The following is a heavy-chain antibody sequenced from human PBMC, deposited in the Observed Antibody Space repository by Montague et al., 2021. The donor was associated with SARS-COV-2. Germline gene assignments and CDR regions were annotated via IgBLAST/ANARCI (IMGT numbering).Heavy chain of an antibody. CDR2: VNHSGNN. D-gene: IGHD2-21*01. CDR3: ARGRRAVVMPGAGPAVHAFDI. J-gene: IGHJ3*02. V-gene: IGHV4-34*01. CDR1: GGSFSNYY. Sequence: SETLSLTCTISGGSFSNYYWSWIRKPPGKGLEWIGQVNHSGNNIYNPSLKRGVTISEDTSKNQFYLTLNTVTAADTAVYYCARGRRAVVMPGAGPAVHAFDIWGQGTMVTVSS.